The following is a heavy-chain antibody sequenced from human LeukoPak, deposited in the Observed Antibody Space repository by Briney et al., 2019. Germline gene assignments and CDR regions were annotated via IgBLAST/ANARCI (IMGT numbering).Heavy chain of an antibody. CDR3: ASLWRMATITRTQGAGYYMDV. V-gene: IGHV4-34*01. D-gene: IGHD5-24*01. CDR1: GGSFSGYY. J-gene: IGHJ6*03. Sequence: PSETLSLTCAVYGGSFSGYYWSWIHQPPGKGLEWIGEINHSGSTNYNPSLKSRVTISVDTSKNQFSLKLSSVTAADTAVYYCASLWRMATITRTQGAGYYMDVWGKGTTVTVSS. CDR2: INHSGST.